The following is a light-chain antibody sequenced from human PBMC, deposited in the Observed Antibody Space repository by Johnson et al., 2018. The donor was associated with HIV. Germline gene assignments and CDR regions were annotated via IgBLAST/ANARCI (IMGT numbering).Light chain of an antibody. CDR3: GTWDSGLGAHYV. CDR2: DNN. Sequence: SVLTQPPSVSAAPGQKVTISCSGSSSDMGNYAVSWYQQLPGTAPKLLIYDNNKRPSGIPDRFSASKSGTSATLDITGLQTGDEADYYCGTWDSGLGAHYVFGTGTKVTVL. V-gene: IGLV1-51*01. CDR1: SSDMGNYA. J-gene: IGLJ1*01.